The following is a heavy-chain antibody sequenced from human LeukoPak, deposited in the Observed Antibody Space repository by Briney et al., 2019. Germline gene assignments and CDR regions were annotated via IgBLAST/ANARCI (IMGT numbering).Heavy chain of an antibody. CDR3: ARLSQYSMTPRRSGLHY. CDR1: GYTFTSYD. V-gene: IGHV1-8*01. Sequence: GASVKVSCKASGYTFTSYDINWVRLAPGHGLEWMGWMNANPHNGETRHAQKFQGRVTMTANTSTRTFYMELSSLRSEDTAVYFCARLSQYSMTPRRSGLHYWGQGTLVIVSS. CDR2: MNANPHNGET. D-gene: IGHD2/OR15-2a*01. J-gene: IGHJ4*02.